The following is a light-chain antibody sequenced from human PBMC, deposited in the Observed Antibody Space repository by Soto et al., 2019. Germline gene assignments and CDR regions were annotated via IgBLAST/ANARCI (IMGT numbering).Light chain of an antibody. V-gene: IGKV1-39*01. CDR2: AAS. Sequence: DIQVAQFPSSLSASVGDRVTITCATSQNIATHLNWYRQKPGERPRLLIHAASTLASGVSSRFSGSGSGTEFTLTIASLQADDFATYYCQQRHDAPLTFGGGTTVE. CDR1: QNIATH. CDR3: QQRHDAPLT. J-gene: IGKJ4*01.